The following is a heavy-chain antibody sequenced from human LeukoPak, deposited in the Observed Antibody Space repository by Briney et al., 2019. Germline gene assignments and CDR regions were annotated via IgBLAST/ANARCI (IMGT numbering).Heavy chain of an antibody. J-gene: IGHJ4*02. D-gene: IGHD3-22*01. CDR1: GYTFTSYY. V-gene: IGHV1-46*01. Sequence: GASVKVSCKASGYTFTSYYMHWVQQAPGQGLEWMGIINPSGGSTSYAQKFQGRVTMTRDTSTSTVYMELSSLRSEDTAVHYCARDADYDSSGYPTRSNYFDYWGQGTLVTVSS. CDR2: INPSGGST. CDR3: ARDADYDSSGYPTRSNYFDY.